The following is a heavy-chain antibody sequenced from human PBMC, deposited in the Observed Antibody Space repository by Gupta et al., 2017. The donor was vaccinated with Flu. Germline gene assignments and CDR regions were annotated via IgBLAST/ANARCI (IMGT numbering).Heavy chain of an antibody. J-gene: IGHJ4*02. CDR3: ARPRYYDLGYFES. CDR1: GFTFSTFA. V-gene: IGHV3-23*01. CDR2: INGGGAKT. D-gene: IGHD3-3*01. Sequence: ASGFTFSTFAMSLVRQAPGKGLEWVSTINGGGAKTYYADSVKGRFTISRDNSKNTLYLEMNSLRVEDTAVYYCARPRYYDLGYFESWGQGSLVTVPS.